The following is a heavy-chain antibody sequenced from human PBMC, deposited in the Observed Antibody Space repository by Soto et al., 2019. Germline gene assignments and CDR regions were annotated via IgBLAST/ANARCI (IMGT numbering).Heavy chain of an antibody. Sequence: SETLSLTCSVADGSISSSIYFWGWIRQPPGKGLEWIGSIYYSGSTYYNPSLKSRVTVSVDTSKNQFSLKLSSVTAADTAVYYCARHPSDFWFDPWGQGTLVTVSS. D-gene: IGHD2-21*02. V-gene: IGHV4-39*01. CDR1: DGSISSSIYF. CDR2: IYYSGST. CDR3: ARHPSDFWFDP. J-gene: IGHJ5*02.